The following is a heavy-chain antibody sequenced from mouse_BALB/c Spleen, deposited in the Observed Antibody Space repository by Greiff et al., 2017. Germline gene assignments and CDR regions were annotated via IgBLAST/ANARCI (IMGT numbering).Heavy chain of an antibody. J-gene: IGHJ3*01. CDR3: ATRYGNYPFAD. V-gene: IGHV1-9*01. D-gene: IGHD2-1*01. CDR2: ILPGSGST. Sequence: QVQLQQSGAELMKPGASVKISCKATGYTFSSYWIEWVKQRPGHGLEWIGEILPGSGSTNYNEKFKGKATFTADTSSNTAYMQLSSLTSEDSAVYYCATRYGNYPFADWGQGTLVTVSA. CDR1: GYTFSSYW.